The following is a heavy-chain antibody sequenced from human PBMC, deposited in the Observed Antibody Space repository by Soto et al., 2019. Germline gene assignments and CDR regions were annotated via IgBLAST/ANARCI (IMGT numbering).Heavy chain of an antibody. D-gene: IGHD2-8*01. CDR3: ARDLYPLPYYFDY. J-gene: IGHJ4*02. V-gene: IGHV1-18*04. Sequence: QVQLVQSGPEVKKSGASVKVSCKASGYTFTNHGISWVRQAPGHGLEWMGWVSGYNGKTKYAQELQGRVTMTTETSTSTAYMELSSPRADETAVYYCARDLYPLPYYFDYWGQGTLVTVSS. CDR2: VSGYNGKT. CDR1: GYTFTNHG.